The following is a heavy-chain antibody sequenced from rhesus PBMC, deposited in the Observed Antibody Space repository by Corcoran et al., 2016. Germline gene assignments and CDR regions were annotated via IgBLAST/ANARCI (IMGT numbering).Heavy chain of an antibody. V-gene: IGHV2-174*01. CDR1: GFSLTTSGMG. J-gene: IGHJ3*01. Sequence: QVTLKESGPALVKPTQTLTLTCTFSGFSLTTSGMGVGRIRQPPGKALEWLALIYWDDDKRYSTSLKNRLTISKDISKSQVVLIMTNMDPVDTATYYCARGNWNYRTFDFWGQGLRVTVSS. CDR2: IYWDDDK. CDR3: ARGNWNYRTFDF. D-gene: IGHD1-26*01.